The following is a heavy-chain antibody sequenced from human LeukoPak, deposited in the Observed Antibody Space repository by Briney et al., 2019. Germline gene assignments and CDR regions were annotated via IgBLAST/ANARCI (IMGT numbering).Heavy chain of an antibody. Sequence: GASVKVSCKASGYTFTNYGISWVRQAPGQGLEWMGWISAYKGNTNYAQKFQGRVTMTAETSTSTAYMELRSLRSDDTAVYYCARDSITTVRGVIRGSSDFDYWGQGTLVTVSS. CDR1: GYTFTNYG. CDR3: ARDSITTVRGVIRGSSDFDY. V-gene: IGHV1-18*04. D-gene: IGHD3-10*01. J-gene: IGHJ4*02. CDR2: ISAYKGNT.